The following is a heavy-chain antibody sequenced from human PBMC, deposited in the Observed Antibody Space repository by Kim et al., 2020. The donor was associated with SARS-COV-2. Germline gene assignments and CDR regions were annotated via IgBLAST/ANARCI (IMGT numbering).Heavy chain of an antibody. D-gene: IGHD2-15*01. V-gene: IGHV1-69*13. CDR3: AQDRGYCSGGSCYDYYYGM. CDR1: GGTFSSYA. J-gene: IGHJ6*01. Sequence: SVKVSCKASGGTFSSYAISWVRQAPGQGLEWMGGIIPIFGTANYAQKLQGRVPITADESQSPAYMELSSLSSEDTALYYLAQDRGYCSGGSCYDYYYGM. CDR2: IIPIFGTA.